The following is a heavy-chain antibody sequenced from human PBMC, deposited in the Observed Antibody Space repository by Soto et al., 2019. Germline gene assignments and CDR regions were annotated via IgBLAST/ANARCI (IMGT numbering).Heavy chain of an antibody. CDR2: INPRGGST. V-gene: IGHV1-46*01. CDR3: ARGDCSSTSSQRISYYFYYGMDV. CDR1: GYTFTSTS. Sequence: GASAKVTCKASGYTFTSTSMHSVRQDPGQGLEWMGIINPRGGSTRYAQKFQGRVTMTRDTSTSTVYMELSSLRSEDTAVYYCARGDCSSTSSQRISYYFYYGMDVWGQGTSGTGSS. J-gene: IGHJ6*02. D-gene: IGHD2-2*01.